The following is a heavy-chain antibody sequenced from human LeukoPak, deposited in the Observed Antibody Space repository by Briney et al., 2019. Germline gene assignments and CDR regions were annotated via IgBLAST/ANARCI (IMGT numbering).Heavy chain of an antibody. CDR1: GFTVSSNY. CDR3: AKEVEWLPRY. CDR2: IYSGGST. D-gene: IGHD3-3*01. V-gene: IGHV3-53*01. J-gene: IGHJ4*02. Sequence: GGSLRLSYAASGFTVSSNYMSWVRQAPGKGLEWVSVIYSGGSTYYADSVKGRFTISRDNSKNTLYLQMNSLRAEDTAVYYCAKEVEWLPRYWGQGTLVTVSS.